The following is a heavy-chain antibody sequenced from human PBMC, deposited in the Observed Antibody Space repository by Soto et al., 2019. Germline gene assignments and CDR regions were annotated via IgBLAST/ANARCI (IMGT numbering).Heavy chain of an antibody. V-gene: IGHV3-7*01. CDR1: GFTFSSYW. Sequence: GGSLRLSCAASGFTFSSYWMSWVRQAPGKGLEWVANIKQDGSEKYYVDSVKGRFTISRDNAKNSLYLQMNSLRAEDTAVYYCARDQRGRYCSGGSCNYYYYGMDVWGQGTTVTVSS. CDR2: IKQDGSEK. CDR3: ARDQRGRYCSGGSCNYYYYGMDV. D-gene: IGHD2-15*01. J-gene: IGHJ6*02.